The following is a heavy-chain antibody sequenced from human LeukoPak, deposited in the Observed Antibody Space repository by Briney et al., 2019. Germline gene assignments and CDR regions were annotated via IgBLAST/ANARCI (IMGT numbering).Heavy chain of an antibody. CDR2: INPNSGNT. D-gene: IGHD1-1*01. CDR3: ARTSTGTRGGYDV. CDR1: GYTFTSYD. V-gene: IGHV1-8*01. J-gene: IGHJ4*02. Sequence: ASVKVSCKASGYTFTSYDINWVRQASGQGLEWMGWINPNSGNTGLTQKFQGRVTVTRSTSISTAYMELSSLTSDDTAVYYCARTSTGTRGGYDVWGQGTLVTVSS.